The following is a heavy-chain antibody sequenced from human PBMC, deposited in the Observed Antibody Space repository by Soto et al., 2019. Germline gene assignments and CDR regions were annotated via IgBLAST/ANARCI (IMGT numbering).Heavy chain of an antibody. CDR3: AKDIAAAGMGEYYYGMDV. CDR1: GYTFTSYY. D-gene: IGHD6-13*01. CDR2: INPSGGST. Sequence: GASVKVSCKASGYTFTSYYMHWVRQAPGQGLEWMGIINPSGGSTSYAQKFQGRVTMTRDTSTSTVYMERSSLRSEDTAVYYCAKDIAAAGMGEYYYGMDVWGQGTTVTVSS. J-gene: IGHJ6*02. V-gene: IGHV1-46*01.